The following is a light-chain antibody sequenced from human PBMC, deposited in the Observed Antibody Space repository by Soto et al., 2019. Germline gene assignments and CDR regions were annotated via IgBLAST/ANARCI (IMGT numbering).Light chain of an antibody. J-gene: IGLJ1*01. CDR1: SSDFGRFNF. CDR2: EVT. CDR3: SSYTGSRDFYV. Sequence: QSVLTQPPSASGSPGQSVTISCTGTSSDFGRFNFVSWYQQHPGKAPRLLIYEVTKRPSGVPDRFSGSKSGNAASLTVSGLQAEDEADYFCSSYTGSRDFYVFGTGTKDTVL. V-gene: IGLV2-8*01.